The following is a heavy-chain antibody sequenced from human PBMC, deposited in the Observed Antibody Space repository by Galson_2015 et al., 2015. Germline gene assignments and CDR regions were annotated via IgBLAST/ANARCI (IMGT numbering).Heavy chain of an antibody. Sequence: LRLSCAVSGFTFSYYAMNWVRQAPGKGPEWVSAISSSGVSTYYADSVKGRFTISRDDSRNTLYLQMNSLRAEDTAVYYCAKDRAFRGVTMDDAFDIWGQGTMVTVSS. J-gene: IGHJ3*02. CDR3: AKDRAFRGVTMDDAFDI. D-gene: IGHD3-10*01. V-gene: IGHV3-23*01. CDR1: GFTFSYYA. CDR2: ISSSGVST.